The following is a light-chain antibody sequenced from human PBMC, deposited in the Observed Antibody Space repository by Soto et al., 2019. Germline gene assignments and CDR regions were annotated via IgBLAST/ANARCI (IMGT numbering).Light chain of an antibody. CDR2: SNN. V-gene: IGLV1-44*01. CDR1: SSNIGSSS. CDR3: ATWDDSLKAVV. J-gene: IGLJ2*01. Sequence: QSVLSQPPSASETPGQRINISCSGSSSNIGSSSVNWYQQLPGTAPKLLIFSNNQRPSGVPDRFFGSKSGTSASLAISGLQSEDEADYYCATWDDSLKAVVFGGGTQLTVL.